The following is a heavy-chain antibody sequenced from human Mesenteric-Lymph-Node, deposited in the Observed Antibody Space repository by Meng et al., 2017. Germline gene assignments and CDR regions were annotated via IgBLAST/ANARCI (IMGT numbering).Heavy chain of an antibody. CDR1: GFTFSSYV. V-gene: IGHV3-23*01. D-gene: IGHD2-2*01. Sequence: GESLKISCAASGFTFSSYVMSWVRQAPGKGLEWVSSMSGGGDSIYYADSVKGRFTISRDNSENTLYLQMNSLRADDTAVYNYARVVRSCSSPTCSTYYYYGMDVWGQGTTVTVSS. CDR3: ARVVRSCSSPTCSTYYYYGMDV. CDR2: MSGGGDSI. J-gene: IGHJ6*02.